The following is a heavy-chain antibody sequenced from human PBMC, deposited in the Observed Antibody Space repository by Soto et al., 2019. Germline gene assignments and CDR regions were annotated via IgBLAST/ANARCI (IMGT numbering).Heavy chain of an antibody. CDR3: ARHTWFGGPPGGAGMH. D-gene: IGHD3-10*01. J-gene: IGHJ4*02. CDR2: INAGNGNT. Sequence: QVQLVQSGAEVKKPGASVKVSCKASGYTFTSYAMNWVRQAPGQGLEWMGWINAGNGNTKYSQKFQGRVTITRDTSASTAYMELSSLRSEDRAVYYCARHTWFGGPPGGAGMHWGQGTLVTVSS. V-gene: IGHV1-3*01. CDR1: GYTFTSYA.